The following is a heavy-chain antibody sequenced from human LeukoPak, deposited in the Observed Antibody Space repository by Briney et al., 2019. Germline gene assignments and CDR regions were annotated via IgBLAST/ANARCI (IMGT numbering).Heavy chain of an antibody. D-gene: IGHD3-3*01. V-gene: IGHV3-23*01. CDR2: ISGSGGST. J-gene: IGHJ4*02. CDR3: AKDRTPFGVVYYFDY. CDR1: GFTFSSYA. Sequence: GGSLRLSCAASGFTFSSYAMSWVRQAPGKGLEWVSAISGSGGSTYYADSVKGRFTISRDNSKNTLYLQMNSLRAADTAVYYCAKDRTPFGVVYYFDYWGQGTLVTVSS.